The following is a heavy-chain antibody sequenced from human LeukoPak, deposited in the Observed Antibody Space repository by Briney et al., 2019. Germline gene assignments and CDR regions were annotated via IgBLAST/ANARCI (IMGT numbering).Heavy chain of an antibody. Sequence: ASVKVSCKASGYTFTSYGISWVRQAPGQGLEWMGWISAYNGNTNYAQKLQGRVTMTTDTSTGTAYMELRSLRSDDTAVYYCARAVAGSSWGPDAFDIWGQGTMVTVSS. CDR2: ISAYNGNT. CDR1: GYTFTSYG. D-gene: IGHD6-13*01. V-gene: IGHV1-18*01. CDR3: ARAVAGSSWGPDAFDI. J-gene: IGHJ3*02.